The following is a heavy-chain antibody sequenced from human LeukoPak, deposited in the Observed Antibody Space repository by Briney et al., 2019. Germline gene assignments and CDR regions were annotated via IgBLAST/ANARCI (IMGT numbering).Heavy chain of an antibody. V-gene: IGHV5-51*01. CDR3: ARQYCSSTSCSRKDGYYFDY. D-gene: IGHD2-2*01. J-gene: IGHJ4*02. Sequence: GESLKISCKGSGYSFTSYWIGWVRQMPGKGLEWMGIIYPGDSDTRYGPSFQGQVTISADKSISTAYLQWSSLKASDTAMYYCARQYCSSTSCSRKDGYYFDYWGQGTLVTVSS. CDR2: IYPGDSDT. CDR1: GYSFTSYW.